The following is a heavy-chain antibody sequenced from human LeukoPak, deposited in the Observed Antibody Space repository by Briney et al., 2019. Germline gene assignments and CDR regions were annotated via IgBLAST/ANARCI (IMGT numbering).Heavy chain of an antibody. CDR2: ISSSGSTI. CDR3: ARGGGSGSYYAPWYFDY. V-gene: IGHV3-48*03. Sequence: GGSLRLSCAASGFTFSSYEMNWVRQAPGKGLEWVSYISSSGSTIYYADSVKGRFTISRDNSKNTLYLQMNSLRAEDTAVYYCARGGGSGSYYAPWYFDYWGQGSLVTVSS. D-gene: IGHD3-10*01. J-gene: IGHJ4*02. CDR1: GFTFSSYE.